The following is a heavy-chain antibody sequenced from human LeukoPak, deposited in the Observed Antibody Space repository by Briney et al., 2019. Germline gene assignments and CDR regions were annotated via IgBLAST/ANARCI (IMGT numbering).Heavy chain of an antibody. Sequence: QAGGSLRLSCAASGFTFSSYAMSWVRQAPGKGLEWVSSISGSGGYTYYAGSVKGRFTISRDNSKNTLYLQMDTLRAEDTAVYYCAKDFESWPGANDYWGQGTLVTVSS. J-gene: IGHJ4*02. V-gene: IGHV3-23*01. CDR1: GFTFSSYA. CDR3: AKDFESWPGANDY. D-gene: IGHD3-16*02. CDR2: ISGSGGYT.